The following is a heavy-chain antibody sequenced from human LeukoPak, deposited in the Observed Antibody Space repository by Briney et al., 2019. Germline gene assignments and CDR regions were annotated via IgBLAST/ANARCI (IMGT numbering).Heavy chain of an antibody. CDR2: IVVGSGST. D-gene: IGHD1-1*01. Sequence: SVKVSCKASGFTFTSSAMQWVRQARGQRLGWIGWIVVGSGSTNYAQKFQERVTITRDMSTSTAYMELSSLRSEDTAVYYCAALHVGTEIDYWGQGTLVTVSS. V-gene: IGHV1-58*02. CDR3: AALHVGTEIDY. CDR1: GFTFTSSA. J-gene: IGHJ4*02.